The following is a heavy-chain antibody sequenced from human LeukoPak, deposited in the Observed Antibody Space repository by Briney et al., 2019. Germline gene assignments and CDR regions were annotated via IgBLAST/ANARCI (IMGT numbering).Heavy chain of an antibody. J-gene: IGHJ6*03. V-gene: IGHV3-43D*03. CDR2: ISWDGGST. Sequence: QPGRSLRLSCAASGFTFDDYAMHWVRQAPGKGLEWVSLISWDGGSTYYADSVKGRFTISRDNSKNSLYLQMNSLRAEDTALYYCAKDGGQLERLGYYYYYYYMDVWGKGTTVTVSS. CDR3: AKDGGQLERLGYYYYYYYMDV. CDR1: GFTFDDYA. D-gene: IGHD1-1*01.